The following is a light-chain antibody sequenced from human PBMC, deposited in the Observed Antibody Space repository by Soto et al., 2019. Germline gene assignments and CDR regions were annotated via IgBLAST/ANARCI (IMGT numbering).Light chain of an antibody. CDR3: QQYDNLPT. Sequence: DIQMTQSPSSLSASVGDRVTITCQASQDIINYLNCYQQKPGKAPKLLIYDASNLETGVPSRFSGSGYGTDFTFTISSLQPEDIATYYCQQYDNLPTFGQGTKVEIK. V-gene: IGKV1-33*01. CDR2: DAS. J-gene: IGKJ1*01. CDR1: QDIINY.